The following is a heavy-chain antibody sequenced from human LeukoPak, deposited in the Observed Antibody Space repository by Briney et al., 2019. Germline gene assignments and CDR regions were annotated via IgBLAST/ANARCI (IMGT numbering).Heavy chain of an antibody. CDR3: SGWLRFDY. J-gene: IGHJ4*02. CDR2: IRSKAYGGTT. D-gene: IGHD5-12*01. V-gene: IGHV3-49*04. CDR1: GFTFGVYA. Sequence: GGSLSLSCTASGFTFGVYAMSWVRQAPGKGLEWVGFIRSKAYGGTTEYAASVKGRFTISRDDSKSIAYLQMNSLKTEDTAVYYCSGWLRFDYWGQGTLVTVSS.